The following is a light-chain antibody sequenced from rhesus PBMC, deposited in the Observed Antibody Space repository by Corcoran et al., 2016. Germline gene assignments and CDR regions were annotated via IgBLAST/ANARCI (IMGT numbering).Light chain of an antibody. Sequence: DIQMTQSPPSLSAPVGDTATITCRASQGISSWIAWYQQKPGKAPKLLINKASSLQSGVPSRFSGTGSGTDFTLTISGLQSADFATYYCPQYNSGPFTFGPGTKLDIK. CDR1: QGISSW. V-gene: IGKV1-22*01. J-gene: IGKJ3*01. CDR3: PQYNSGPFT. CDR2: KAS.